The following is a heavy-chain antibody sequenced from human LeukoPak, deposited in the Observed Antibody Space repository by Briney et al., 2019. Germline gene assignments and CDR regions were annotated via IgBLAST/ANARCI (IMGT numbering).Heavy chain of an antibody. Sequence: PGRSLRLSCAASGFTFSSYAMHWVRQAPGKGLEWVAVISYDGSNKYYADSVKGRFTISRDNSKNTLYLQMNSLRAEDTAVYYCARQLVVVVAANRFDYWGQGTLVTVSS. CDR3: ARQLVVVVAANRFDY. D-gene: IGHD2-15*01. CDR1: GFTFSSYA. CDR2: ISYDGSNK. J-gene: IGHJ4*02. V-gene: IGHV3-30*04.